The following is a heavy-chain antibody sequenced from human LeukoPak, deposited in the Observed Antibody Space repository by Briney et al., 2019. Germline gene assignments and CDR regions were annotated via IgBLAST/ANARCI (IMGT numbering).Heavy chain of an antibody. V-gene: IGHV1-69*15. CDR2: IIPISGTT. J-gene: IGHJ3*02. D-gene: IGHD3-3*01. CDR1: GGTFTSYA. Sequence: SVKVSRKTSGGTFTSYAITWVRQAPGQGLEWMGKIIPISGTTNYAQKFQGRVTFTADESTSTAYMELSSLRSEDTAVYYCARALYYDFWSGYYDAFDIWGQGTMVTVSS. CDR3: ARALYYDFWSGYYDAFDI.